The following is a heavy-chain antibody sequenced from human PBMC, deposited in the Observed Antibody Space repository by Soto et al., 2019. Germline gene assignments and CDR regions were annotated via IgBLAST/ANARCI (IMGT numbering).Heavy chain of an antibody. CDR1: GFTFSSYA. Sequence: GESLKISCAASGFTFSSYAMSWVRQAPGKGLEWVSAISGSGGSTYYADSVKGRFTISRDNSKNTLYLQMNSLRAEDTAVYYCAKDSAGDWNWIYGDYGLVNYWGQGTLVTVSS. J-gene: IGHJ4*02. V-gene: IGHV3-23*01. D-gene: IGHD4-17*01. CDR3: AKDSAGDWNWIYGDYGLVNY. CDR2: ISGSGGST.